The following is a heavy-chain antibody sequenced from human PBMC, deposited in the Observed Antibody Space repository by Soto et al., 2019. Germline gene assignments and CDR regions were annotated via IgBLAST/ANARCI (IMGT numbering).Heavy chain of an antibody. Sequence: PGWSLRLSSAASGFTFSTYEMNWVRQAPGKGLEWVSYISSSGSTIYYADSVKGRFTISRDNAKNSLYLQMNSLRAEDTAVYYCASYQAAGSFFPYYYGMDVWGQGTTVTVSS. CDR3: ASYQAAGSFFPYYYGMDV. J-gene: IGHJ6*02. D-gene: IGHD6-13*01. CDR2: ISSSGSTI. V-gene: IGHV3-48*03. CDR1: GFTFSTYE.